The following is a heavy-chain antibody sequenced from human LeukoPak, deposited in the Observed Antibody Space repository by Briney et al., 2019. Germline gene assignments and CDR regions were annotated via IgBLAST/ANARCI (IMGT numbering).Heavy chain of an antibody. D-gene: IGHD4-17*01. Sequence: PGGSLRLSCVASGFTFNTHDIHWVRQRPGKGLEWVSTIGSAGDTYYSDSVTGRFTISREDAQNAVCLQMNSLRGGDTAVYYCAREGGYGDYAAPFYDYWGQGTLVTVSS. CDR3: AREGGYGDYAAPFYDY. J-gene: IGHJ4*02. CDR2: IGSAGDT. CDR1: GFTFNTHD. V-gene: IGHV3-13*01.